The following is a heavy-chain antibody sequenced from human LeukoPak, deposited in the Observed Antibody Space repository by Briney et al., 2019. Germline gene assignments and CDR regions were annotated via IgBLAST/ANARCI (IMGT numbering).Heavy chain of an antibody. D-gene: IGHD6-13*01. V-gene: IGHV3-21*01. J-gene: IGHJ4*02. CDR2: ISSSSSYI. CDR1: GFTFSDYS. CDR3: ARGFSSLFDY. Sequence: GGSLRLSCAASGFTFSDYSMNWVRQAPGKGLEWVSSISSSSSYIYYADSVKGRFTISRDNAKNSLYLQMNSLRAEDTAVYHCARGFSSLFDYWGQGTLVTVSS.